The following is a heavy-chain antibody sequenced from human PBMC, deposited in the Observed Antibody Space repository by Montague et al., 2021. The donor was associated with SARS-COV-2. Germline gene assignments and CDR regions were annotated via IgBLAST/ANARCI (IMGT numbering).Heavy chain of an antibody. D-gene: IGHD6-13*01. V-gene: IGHV4-61*02. Sequence: TLSLTCTVSGGYISSGSYYWSWIRQSAGRGMEWIGRIYASGSTKYNPSLKSRVTISVDTSKNQFSLKVSSVTAADTAVYYCARGLSSSWSYWFDPWGQGTLVTVSS. CDR1: GGYISSGSYY. CDR2: IYASGST. CDR3: ARGLSSSWSYWFDP. J-gene: IGHJ5*02.